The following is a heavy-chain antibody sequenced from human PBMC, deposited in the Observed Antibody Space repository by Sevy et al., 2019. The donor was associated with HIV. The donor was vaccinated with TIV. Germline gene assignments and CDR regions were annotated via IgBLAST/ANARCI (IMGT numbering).Heavy chain of an antibody. CDR3: AKGEDYYDSSGYFEYYGMDV. CDR2: ISGSGGST. D-gene: IGHD3-22*01. V-gene: IGHV3-23*01. CDR1: GFTFSSYA. Sequence: GGSLRLSCAASGFTFSSYAMSWVHQAPGKGLEWVSAISGSGGSTYYADSVKGRFTISRDNSKNTLYLQMNSLRAEDTAVYYCAKGEDYYDSSGYFEYYGMDVWGQGTTVTVSS. J-gene: IGHJ6*02.